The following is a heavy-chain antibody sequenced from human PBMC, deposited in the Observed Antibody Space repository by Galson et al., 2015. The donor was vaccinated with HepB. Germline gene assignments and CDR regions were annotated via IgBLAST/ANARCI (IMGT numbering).Heavy chain of an antibody. J-gene: IGHJ6*04. CDR2: IDPSDSYT. CDR3: ARHLVDIVVVPASMDV. Sequence: QSGAEVKKPGESLRISCKGSGYSFTSYWISWVRQMPGKGLEWMGRIDPSDSYTNYSPSFQGHVTISADKSISTAYLQWSSLKASDTAMYYCARHLVDIVVVPASMDVWGKGTTVTVSS. D-gene: IGHD2-2*01. CDR1: GYSFTSYW. V-gene: IGHV5-10-1*01.